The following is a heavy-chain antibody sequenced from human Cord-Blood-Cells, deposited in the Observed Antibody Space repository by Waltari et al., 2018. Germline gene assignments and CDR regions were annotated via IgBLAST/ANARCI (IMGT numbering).Heavy chain of an antibody. D-gene: IGHD6-6*01. CDR1: GGSISSHY. CDR2: IYYSGST. CDR3: ARVVISSSFFDY. Sequence: QVQLQESGPGLVKPSETLSLTCTVSGGSISSHYWSWIRQPPGKGLEWIGYIYYSGSTNYHPPLKSRVTISVDTSKNHVSRKLSSVTAADTAVYYCARVVISSSFFDYWGQGTLVTVSS. J-gene: IGHJ4*02. V-gene: IGHV4-59*11.